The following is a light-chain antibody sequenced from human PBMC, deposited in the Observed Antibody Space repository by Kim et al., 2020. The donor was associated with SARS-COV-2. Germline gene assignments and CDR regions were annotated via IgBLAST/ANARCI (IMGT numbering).Light chain of an antibody. J-gene: IGLJ3*02. Sequence: QSALTQPRSVSGSPGQSVTVSCTGSGSDVFDYDYVSWYQQHPGAAPKLIIYDVSQRPSGVPDRFSASKSGNTASLTISGLQAEDEADYYCCAYGGYKTKWVFGGGTQLTVL. CDR3: CAYGGYKTKWV. V-gene: IGLV2-11*01. CDR2: DVS. CDR1: GSDVFDYDY.